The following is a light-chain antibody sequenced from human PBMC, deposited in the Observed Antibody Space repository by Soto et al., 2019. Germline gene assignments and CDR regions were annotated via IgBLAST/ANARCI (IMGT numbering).Light chain of an antibody. CDR2: EVS. Sequence: QSALTQPASVSGSPGQSITISCTGTSSDVGGYNYVSWYQQHPGKAPKLMIYEVSNRPSGVSNRCSGSKSGNTASLTISGLQAEDEADYYCSSYKSSSTYVFGTGTKVTVL. CDR1: SSDVGGYNY. V-gene: IGLV2-14*01. CDR3: SSYKSSSTYV. J-gene: IGLJ1*01.